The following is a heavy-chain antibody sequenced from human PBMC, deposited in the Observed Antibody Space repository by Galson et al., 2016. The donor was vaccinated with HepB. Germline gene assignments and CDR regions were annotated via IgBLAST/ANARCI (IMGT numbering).Heavy chain of an antibody. V-gene: IGHV6-1*01. CDR1: GDSVSSNCVT. CDR2: TYYRSKWYN. CDR3: ARRGSKEKGYFDL. D-gene: IGHD6-13*01. J-gene: IGHJ2*01. Sequence: AISGDSVSSNCVTWNWIRQSPSRGLEWLGRTYYRSKWYNDYAVSVKSRMTINPDTSKNQFSLQLNSVTPEDTAVYYCARRGSKEKGYFDLWGRGTLVTVAS.